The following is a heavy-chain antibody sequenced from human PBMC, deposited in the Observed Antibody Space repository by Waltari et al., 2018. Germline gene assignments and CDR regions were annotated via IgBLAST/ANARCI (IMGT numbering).Heavy chain of an antibody. CDR1: GFTFSDYS. Sequence: EVQLVESGGGLVNPGGSLRLSCAASGFTFSDYSMTWVRQAPGKGVEWVSSISRAEYSLDAESMKCRFIIARDNAKNSLYLQMNGLRGEDTAVYYCARVIVYSDSPVCDFWGQGTLVIVSS. CDR3: ARVIVYSDSPVCDF. V-gene: IGHV3-21*01. D-gene: IGHD2-21*01. CDR2: ISRAEYS. J-gene: IGHJ4*01.